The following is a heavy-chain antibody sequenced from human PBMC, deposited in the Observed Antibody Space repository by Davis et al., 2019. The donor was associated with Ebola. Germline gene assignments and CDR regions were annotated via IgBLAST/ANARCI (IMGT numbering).Heavy chain of an antibody. CDR2: INPNSGGT. CDR3: ARDRRGVEMATIGAY. CDR1: GYTFTGYY. Sequence: ASVKVSCKASGYTFTGYYMHWVRQAPGQGLEWMGWINPNSGGTNYAQKFQGRVTMTRDTSISTAYMELSRLRSDDTAVYYCARDRRGVEMATIGAYWGQGTLVTVSS. J-gene: IGHJ4*02. D-gene: IGHD5-24*01. V-gene: IGHV1-2*02.